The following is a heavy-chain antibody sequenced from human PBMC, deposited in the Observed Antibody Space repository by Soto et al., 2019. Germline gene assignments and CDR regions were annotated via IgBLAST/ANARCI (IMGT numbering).Heavy chain of an antibody. CDR1: GFTFSSYW. Sequence: EVQLVESGGGLVQPGGSLRLSCAASGFTFSSYWIHWVRQAPGTGLVWVSRINSDGSSTSYADSVKGRFTISRDNAKNTLYLQMNRLRAEDTAVYYCARPRPYCGGDCPDSWGQGPLVTVAS. CDR3: ARPRPYCGGDCPDS. V-gene: IGHV3-74*01. CDR2: INSDGSST. J-gene: IGHJ4*02. D-gene: IGHD2-21*02.